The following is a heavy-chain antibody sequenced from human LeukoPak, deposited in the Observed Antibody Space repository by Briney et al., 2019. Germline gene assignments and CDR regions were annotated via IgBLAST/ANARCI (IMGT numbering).Heavy chain of an antibody. Sequence: PSETLSLTCSVSGGSISGYYWNWIRQPPGRGLEWIAYIHYSGSTDCNPSLKSRVTISVDTSKNQFSLRLRSVTAADTAVYYCARLIHGRVVTAIEHWGQGVLVTVSS. CDR2: IHYSGST. D-gene: IGHD2-21*02. CDR1: GGSISGYY. J-gene: IGHJ4*02. CDR3: ARLIHGRVVTAIEH. V-gene: IGHV4-59*01.